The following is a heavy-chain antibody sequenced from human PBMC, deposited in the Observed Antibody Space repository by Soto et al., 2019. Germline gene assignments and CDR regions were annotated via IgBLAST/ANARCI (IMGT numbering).Heavy chain of an antibody. Sequence: EVQLVPSGAEVKKRGESLRLSCQGSGYRFINYWISWVRQMPGKGLEWVGRIDPSDSYTVYSPSFQGHVTISIDTAIITAFLEWRSLQASDTAMYYCVRHGNGTPFYFDFWGRGTLVPVSS. D-gene: IGHD1-1*01. V-gene: IGHV5-10-1*03. CDR1: GYRFINYW. CDR2: IDPSDSYT. CDR3: VRHGNGTPFYFDF. J-gene: IGHJ4*02.